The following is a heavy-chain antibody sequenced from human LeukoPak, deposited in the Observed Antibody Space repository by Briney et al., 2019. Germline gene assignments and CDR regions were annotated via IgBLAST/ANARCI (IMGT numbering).Heavy chain of an antibody. J-gene: IGHJ4*02. CDR2: IYSGGST. D-gene: IGHD5-18*01. CDR3: ARDSGNGYSYGYAPDY. CDR1: GFTVSSNY. Sequence: GGSLRLSCAASGFTVSSNYMSWVRQAPGKGLEWVSVIYSGGSTYYADSVKGRLTISRDNSKNTLYLQMNSLRAEDTAVYYCARDSGNGYSYGYAPDYWGQGTLVTVSS. V-gene: IGHV3-66*01.